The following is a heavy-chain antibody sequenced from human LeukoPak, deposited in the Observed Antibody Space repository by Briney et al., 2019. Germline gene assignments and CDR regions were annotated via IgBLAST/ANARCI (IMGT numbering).Heavy chain of an antibody. D-gene: IGHD3-3*01. CDR3: ARDVLGYDFWSGYPNSYMDV. V-gene: IGHV4-38-2*02. CDR2: IYHSGST. CDR1: AYSISSGYY. J-gene: IGHJ6*03. Sequence: TSETLSLTCTVSAYSISSGYYWGWIRQPPGQGLEWIGSIYHSGSTHYNPSLKSRVTISVDTSKNQFSLKLSSVTAADTAVYYCARDVLGYDFWSGYPNSYMDVWGKGTTVTVSS.